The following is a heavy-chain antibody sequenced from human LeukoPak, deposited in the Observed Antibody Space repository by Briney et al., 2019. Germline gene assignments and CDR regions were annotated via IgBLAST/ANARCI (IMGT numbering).Heavy chain of an antibody. CDR1: GGSISSYY. V-gene: IGHV4-39*01. J-gene: IGHJ5*02. Sequence: SETLSLTCTVSGGSISSYYWSWLRQPPGKGLEWIGSIYYSGSTYYNPSLKSRVTISVDTSKNQFSLKLSSVTAADTAVYYYARRVVVVPAAINWFDPWGQGTLVTVSS. D-gene: IGHD2-2*02. CDR3: ARRVVVVPAAINWFDP. CDR2: IYYSGST.